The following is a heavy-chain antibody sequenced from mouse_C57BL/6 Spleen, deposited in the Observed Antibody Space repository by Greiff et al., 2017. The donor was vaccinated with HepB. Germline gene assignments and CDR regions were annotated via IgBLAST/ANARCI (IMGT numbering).Heavy chain of an antibody. D-gene: IGHD1-1*01. CDR3: ARSHYCGSSQFAD. CDR1: GFTFSDYY. V-gene: IGHV5-12*01. Sequence: EVQLVESGGGLVQPGGSLKLSCAASGFTFSDYYMYWVRQTPEQRLEWVAYISNGGGSTYYPQTVKGRFTISRDNAKNTLYLQMSRLKSEDTAMYYCARSHYCGSSQFADWGQRTLVTVAT. CDR2: ISNGGGST. J-gene: IGHJ3*01.